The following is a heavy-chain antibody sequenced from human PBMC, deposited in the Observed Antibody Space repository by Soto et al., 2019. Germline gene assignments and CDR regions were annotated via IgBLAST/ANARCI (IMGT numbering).Heavy chain of an antibody. Sequence: LSLTCTVSGGSISSYYWSWIRQPPGKGLEWIGYIYYSGSTNYNPSLKSRVTISEDTSKNQFSLKLSSVTAADTAVYYCARSGTTVHPGYYYYGMDVWGQGTTVTVSS. CDR1: GGSISSYY. CDR3: ARSGTTVHPGYYYYGMDV. V-gene: IGHV4-59*01. CDR2: IYYSGST. J-gene: IGHJ6*02. D-gene: IGHD4-4*01.